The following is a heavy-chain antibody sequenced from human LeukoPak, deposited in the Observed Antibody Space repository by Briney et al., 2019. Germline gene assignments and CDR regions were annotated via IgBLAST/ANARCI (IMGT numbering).Heavy chain of an antibody. V-gene: IGHV4-59*01. CDR3: ARARYSSSWACDY. J-gene: IGHJ4*02. D-gene: IGHD6-13*01. Sequence: SETLSLTCTVSGVSISSYHWSWIRQPPGKGLEWIGYIYYSGSTNYNPSLKSRVTISVDTSKNQFSLKLSSVTAADTAVYYCARARYSSSWACDYWGQGTLVTVSS. CDR2: IYYSGST. CDR1: GVSISSYH.